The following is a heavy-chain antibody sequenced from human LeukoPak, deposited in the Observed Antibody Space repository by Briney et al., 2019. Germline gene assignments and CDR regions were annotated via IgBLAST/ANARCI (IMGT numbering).Heavy chain of an antibody. D-gene: IGHD3-3*01. J-gene: IGHJ6*03. CDR1: GGSISSYY. Sequence: SETLSLTCTVSGGSISSYYWSWIRQPPGKGLEWIGYIYYSGSTNYNPSLKSRVTISVDTSKNQFSLKLSSVTAADTAMHYCARAVLRFLEWLSQPAYYYYYMDVWGKGTTVTVTS. CDR3: ARAVLRFLEWLSQPAYYYYYMDV. V-gene: IGHV4-59*01. CDR2: IYYSGST.